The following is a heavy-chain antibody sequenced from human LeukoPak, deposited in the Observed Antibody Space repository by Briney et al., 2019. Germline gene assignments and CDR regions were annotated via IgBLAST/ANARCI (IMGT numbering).Heavy chain of an antibody. CDR1: GYSISSGYY. J-gene: IGHJ1*01. CDR2: IYHSGST. V-gene: IGHV4-38-2*02. D-gene: IGHD6-13*01. CDR3: ARRHSSSWSVSFQH. Sequence: SETLSLTCTVSGYSISSGYYWGWIRQPPGKGLEWIGSIYHSGSTYYNPSLKSRVTISVDTSKNQFSLKLSSVTAADTAVYYCARRHSSSWSVSFQHWGQGTLVTVSS.